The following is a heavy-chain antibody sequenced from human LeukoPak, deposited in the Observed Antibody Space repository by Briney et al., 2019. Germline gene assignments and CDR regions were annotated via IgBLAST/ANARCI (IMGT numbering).Heavy chain of an antibody. CDR3: AQPGDSSGLDAFDI. J-gene: IGHJ3*02. V-gene: IGHV4-39*07. CDR1: GGSISSSSYY. D-gene: IGHD3-22*01. Sequence: SETLSLTCTVSGGSISSSSYYWGWIRQPPGKGLEWIGSIYHSGSTYYNPSLKSRVTISVDTSKNQFSLKLSSVTAADTAVYYCAQPGDSSGLDAFDIWGQGTMVTVSS. CDR2: IYHSGST.